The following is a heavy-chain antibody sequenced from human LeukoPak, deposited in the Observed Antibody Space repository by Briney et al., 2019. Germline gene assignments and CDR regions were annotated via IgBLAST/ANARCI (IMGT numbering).Heavy chain of an antibody. CDR1: GYTFTSYD. J-gene: IGHJ4*02. D-gene: IGHD6-19*01. V-gene: IGHV1-8*01. Sequence: ASVKVSCKASGYTFTSYDINWVRQATGQGLEWMGWMNPNSGNTGYAQKFQGRVTMTRNTSISTAYMELSSLRSEDTAVYYCARLVAVAGPFDYWGQGTLVTVSS. CDR2: MNPNSGNT. CDR3: ARLVAVAGPFDY.